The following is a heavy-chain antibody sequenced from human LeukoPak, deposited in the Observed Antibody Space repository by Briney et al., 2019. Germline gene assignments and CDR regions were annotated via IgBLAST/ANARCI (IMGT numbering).Heavy chain of an antibody. CDR3: ARGAGGNDDY. J-gene: IGHJ4*02. V-gene: IGHV4-59*01. CDR1: GGSISSYY. Sequence: SETLSLTCTVSGGSISSYYWSWIRQPPGKGLEWIGYIYYSGSTNYNPSLKSRVTISVDTSKNQFSLKLSSVTAADPAVYYCARGAGGNDDYWGQGTLVTVSS. CDR2: IYYSGST. D-gene: IGHD4-23*01.